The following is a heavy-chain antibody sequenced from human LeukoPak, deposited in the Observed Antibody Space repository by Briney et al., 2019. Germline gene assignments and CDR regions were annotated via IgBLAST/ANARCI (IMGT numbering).Heavy chain of an antibody. CDR2: IIPILGIA. Sequence: GASVKVSCTASGGTFSSYAISWVRQAPGQGLEWMERIIPILGIANYAQKFQGRVTITADKSTSTAYMELSSLRSEDTAVYYCASSPEVGIVGATPQSWGQGTLVTVSS. CDR3: ASSPEVGIVGATPQS. J-gene: IGHJ4*02. CDR1: GGTFSSYA. V-gene: IGHV1-69*04. D-gene: IGHD1-26*01.